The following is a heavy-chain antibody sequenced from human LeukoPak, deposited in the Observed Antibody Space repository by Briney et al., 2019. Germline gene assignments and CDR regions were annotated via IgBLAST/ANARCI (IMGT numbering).Heavy chain of an antibody. V-gene: IGHV1-69*13. CDR3: ARVYYDSSGYYNYFDY. CDR1: GGTFSSYA. CDR2: IIPIFGTA. J-gene: IGHJ4*02. D-gene: IGHD3-22*01. Sequence: SVKVSCKASGGTFSSYAISWVRQAPGQGLEWMGGIIPIFGTANYAQKFQGRVTITADESTSTAYMELSSLRSEDTAVYYCARVYYDSSGYYNYFDYWGQGTLVTVSS.